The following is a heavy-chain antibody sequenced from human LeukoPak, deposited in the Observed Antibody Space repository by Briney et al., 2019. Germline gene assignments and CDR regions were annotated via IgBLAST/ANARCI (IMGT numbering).Heavy chain of an antibody. CDR3: TTSEGY. J-gene: IGHJ4*02. CDR1: GFTLSTHW. CDR2: IKQDGRDT. V-gene: IGHV3-7*03. Sequence: GGSLRLSCAASGFTLSTHWMSWVRQAPGKGLEWVANIKQDGRDTYYVDSVKGRFTISRDNAKSSLNLQMNSLRAEDTVMYYGTTSEGYWGQGTLVTVSS.